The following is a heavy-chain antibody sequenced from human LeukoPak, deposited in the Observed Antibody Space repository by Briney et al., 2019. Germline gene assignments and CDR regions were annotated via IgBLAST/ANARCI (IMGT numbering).Heavy chain of an antibody. V-gene: IGHV3-74*01. CDR1: GFAFSGYW. CDR2: INHDGSAT. Sequence: QPGGSLRLSCAASGFAFSGYWMHWLRQAPGKGLVGVSRINHDGSATIYADSVKGGFTFSRDNAKNTLHLQMNSLRVDDTAVYYCVREGAHIAAVGNYFDYWGQGTLVTVSS. J-gene: IGHJ4*02. D-gene: IGHD6-13*01. CDR3: VREGAHIAAVGNYFDY.